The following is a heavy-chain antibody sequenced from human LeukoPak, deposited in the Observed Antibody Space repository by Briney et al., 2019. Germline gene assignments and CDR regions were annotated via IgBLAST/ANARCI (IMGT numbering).Heavy chain of an antibody. CDR2: TYYRSKWYN. CDR3: ARDVGTTGWHTFDY. D-gene: IGHD3-9*01. CDR1: GDSDSSNNGA. V-gene: IGHV6-1*01. Sequence: SQTLSLTCAISGDSDSSNNGAWNWIRQSPSRGLEWLGRTYYRSKWYNDYAESLISRITISPVTSKNQFSLQLYSVTPEDTAVHYCARDVGTTGWHTFDYWGQGTLVTVSS. J-gene: IGHJ4*02.